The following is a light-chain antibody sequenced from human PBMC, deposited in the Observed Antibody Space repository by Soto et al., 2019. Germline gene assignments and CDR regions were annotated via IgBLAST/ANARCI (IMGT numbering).Light chain of an antibody. CDR1: SSDVGSYNL. CDR3: SSYAGSSTYVV. J-gene: IGLJ2*01. V-gene: IGLV2-23*01. CDR2: EGS. Sequence: QPVLTQPASVSGSPGQSITISCTGTSSDVGSYNLVSWYQQHPGKAPKLMIYEGSKRPSGVSNRFSGSKSGNTASLTISGLQAEDEADYYCSSYAGSSTYVVFGGGTKVTVL.